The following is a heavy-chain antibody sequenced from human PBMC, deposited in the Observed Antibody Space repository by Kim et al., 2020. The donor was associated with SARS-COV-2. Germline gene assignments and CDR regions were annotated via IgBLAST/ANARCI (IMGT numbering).Heavy chain of an antibody. Sequence: SNAQKFQGRVTMTRDTSTSTVYMELSSLRSEDTAVYYCARDYGSGSYLDYWGQGTLVTVSS. D-gene: IGHD3-10*01. V-gene: IGHV1-46*01. J-gene: IGHJ4*02. CDR3: ARDYGSGSYLDY.